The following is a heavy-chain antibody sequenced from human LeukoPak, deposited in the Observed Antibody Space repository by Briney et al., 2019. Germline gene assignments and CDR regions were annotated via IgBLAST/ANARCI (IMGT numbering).Heavy chain of an antibody. Sequence: PGESLKIFCKCSGYSFTNYWIGWVRQMPGKGLEWMGIIYPGDSDTRYIPSFQGQVTISADKSISTAYLQWSSLKASDTAIYYCARRVDSYWFFDYWGQGTLVTVSS. J-gene: IGHJ4*02. CDR1: GYSFTNYW. CDR3: ARRVDSYWFFDY. V-gene: IGHV5-51*01. D-gene: IGHD1-26*01. CDR2: IYPGDSDT.